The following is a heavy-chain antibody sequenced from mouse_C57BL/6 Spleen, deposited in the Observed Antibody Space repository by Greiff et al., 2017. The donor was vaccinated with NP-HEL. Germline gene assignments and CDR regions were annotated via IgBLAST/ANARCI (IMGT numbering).Heavy chain of an antibody. V-gene: IGHV5-9-1*02. CDR3: TRDDGYYRCFDV. J-gene: IGHJ1*03. CDR1: GFTFSSYA. CDR2: ISSGGDYI. D-gene: IGHD2-3*01. Sequence: DVQLVESGEGLVKPGGSLKLSCAASGFTFSSYAMSWVRQTPEKRLEWVAYISSGGDYIYYADTVKGRFTISRDNARNTLYLQMSSLKSEDTAMYYCTRDDGYYRCFDVWGTGTTVTVSS.